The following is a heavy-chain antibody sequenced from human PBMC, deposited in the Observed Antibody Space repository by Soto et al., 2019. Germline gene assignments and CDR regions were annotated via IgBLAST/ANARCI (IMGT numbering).Heavy chain of an antibody. D-gene: IGHD2-2*01. J-gene: IGHJ5*02. CDR3: ARQKDVVPAAIGWFDP. CDR2: IYYSGST. Sequence: PSETLSLTCTVSGGSISSSSYYWGWIRQPPGKGLEWIGSIYYSGSTYYNPSLKSRVTISVDTSKNQFSLKLSSVTAADTAVYYCARQKDVVPAAIGWFDPWGQGTLVTVSS. CDR1: GGSISSSSYY. V-gene: IGHV4-39*01.